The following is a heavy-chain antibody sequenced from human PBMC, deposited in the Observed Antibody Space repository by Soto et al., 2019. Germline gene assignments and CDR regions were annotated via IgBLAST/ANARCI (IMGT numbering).Heavy chain of an antibody. V-gene: IGHV3-21*01. CDR3: ARESEDLTSNFDY. J-gene: IGHJ4*02. CDR2: ISSTTNYI. Sequence: GGSLRLSCAASGFTFTRYSMNWVRQAPGKGLEWVSSISSTTNYIYYADSMKGRFTVSRDNAKNSVYLEMNSLSGGDTALYYCARESEDLTSNFDYWGQGTLVTVSS. CDR1: GFTFTRYS.